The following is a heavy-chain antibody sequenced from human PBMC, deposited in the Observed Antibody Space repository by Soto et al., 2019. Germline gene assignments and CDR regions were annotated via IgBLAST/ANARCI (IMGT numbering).Heavy chain of an antibody. V-gene: IGHV3-23*01. Sequence: EVQLLESGGGLVQPGGSLRLSCAASGFTFSSYAMSWVRQAPGKGLEWVSAISGSGGSTYYADSVKGWFTISIDNSKNTLYLQMNSLRAEDTAVYYCAKDPRGPVAETAAKPYYFDYWGQGTLVTVSS. CDR3: AKDPRGPVAETAAKPYYFDY. CDR1: GFTFSSYA. CDR2: ISGSGGST. J-gene: IGHJ4*02. D-gene: IGHD6-13*01.